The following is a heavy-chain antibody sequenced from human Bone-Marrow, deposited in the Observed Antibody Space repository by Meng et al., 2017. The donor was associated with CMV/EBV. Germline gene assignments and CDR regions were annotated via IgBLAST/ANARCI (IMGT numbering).Heavy chain of an antibody. CDR3: AKISHYDFWSGYPNWFDP. Sequence: ETLSLTCAASGFTFSSYAMSWVRQAPGKGLEWVSAISGSGGSTYYADSVKGRFTISRDNSKNTLYLQMNSLRAEDTAVYYCAKISHYDFWSGYPNWFDPWGQGTLVTVSS. D-gene: IGHD3-3*01. CDR2: ISGSGGST. J-gene: IGHJ5*02. CDR1: GFTFSSYA. V-gene: IGHV3-23*01.